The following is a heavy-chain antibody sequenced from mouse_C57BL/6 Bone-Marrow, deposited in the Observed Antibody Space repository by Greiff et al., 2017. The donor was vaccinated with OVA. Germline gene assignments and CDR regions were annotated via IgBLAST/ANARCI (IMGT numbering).Heavy chain of an antibody. CDR1: GYTFTDYN. Sequence: EVQLQQSGPELVKPGASVKIPCKASGYTFTDYNMDWVKQSHGKSLEWIGDINPNNGGTIYNQKFKGKATLTVDKSSSTAYMELRSLTSEDTAVYYCARSNLLLRPYYAMDYWGQGTSVTVSS. V-gene: IGHV1-18*01. J-gene: IGHJ4*01. CDR3: ARSNLLLRPYYAMDY. D-gene: IGHD1-1*01. CDR2: INPNNGGT.